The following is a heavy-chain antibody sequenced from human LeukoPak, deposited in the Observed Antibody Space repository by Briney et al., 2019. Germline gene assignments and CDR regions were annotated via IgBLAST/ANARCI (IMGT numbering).Heavy chain of an antibody. J-gene: IGHJ5*02. D-gene: IGHD3-3*01. CDR3: ARDSAPYDFWSGYNWFDP. Sequence: SETLSLPCTVSGGSISSYYWSWIRQPPGKGLEWIGYIYYSGSTNYNPSLKSRVTISVDTSKNQFSLKLSSVTAADTAVYYCARDSAPYDFWSGYNWFDPWGQGTLVTVSS. V-gene: IGHV4-59*01. CDR1: GGSISSYY. CDR2: IYYSGST.